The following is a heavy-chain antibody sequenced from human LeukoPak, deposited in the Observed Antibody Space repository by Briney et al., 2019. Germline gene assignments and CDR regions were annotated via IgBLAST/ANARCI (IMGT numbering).Heavy chain of an antibody. V-gene: IGHV3-23*01. D-gene: IGHD1-1*01. CDR2: INPSGGNT. Sequence: GGSLRLSWAGSGFTFSSNPLSWVRQAPGKGLEWVSAINPSGGNTYYADSVRGRFTISRDNSKNTLYLQMNTLRAEDTAVYYCATTKQARRYFDYWGQGTLVTVSS. CDR1: GFTFSSNP. CDR3: ATTKQARRYFDY. J-gene: IGHJ4*02.